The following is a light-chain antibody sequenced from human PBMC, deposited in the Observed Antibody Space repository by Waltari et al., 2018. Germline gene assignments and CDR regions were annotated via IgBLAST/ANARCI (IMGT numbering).Light chain of an antibody. V-gene: IGKV3-20*01. CDR3: QKYEALPAT. CDR2: GAS. Sequence: EIVLTQSPGTLSLSPGERATLSCRASQSVGRYLAWYQQKPGQAPRLLIHGASTRATGIPDRLSGSGSGTDVSLIISRLEPEDFAVYFCQKYEALPATFGQGTKVEIK. CDR1: QSVGRY. J-gene: IGKJ1*01.